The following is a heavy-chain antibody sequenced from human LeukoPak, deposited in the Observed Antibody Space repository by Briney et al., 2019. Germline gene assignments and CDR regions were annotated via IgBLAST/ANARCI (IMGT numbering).Heavy chain of an antibody. V-gene: IGHV3-23*01. CDR2: ISGSDAST. Sequence: PGGSLRLSCAASGFTFRIYAMSWVRQAPGKGLEWVSGISGSDASTFYADSVMGRFTISRDNSKNTLYLQMNSLRAEDTAVYYCARAHFSSGWSEFDYWGQGTLVTVSS. J-gene: IGHJ4*02. CDR3: ARAHFSSGWSEFDY. CDR1: GFTFRIYA. D-gene: IGHD6-19*01.